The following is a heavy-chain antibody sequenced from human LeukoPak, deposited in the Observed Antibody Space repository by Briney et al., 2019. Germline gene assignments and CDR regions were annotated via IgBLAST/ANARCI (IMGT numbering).Heavy chain of an antibody. CDR3: ARGEDYGDYVY. J-gene: IGHJ4*02. V-gene: IGHV1-18*04. D-gene: IGHD4-17*01. CDR2: ISAYNGNT. CDR1: GYTFTGYY. Sequence: GASVKVSCKASGYTFTGYYMHWVRQAPGQGLEWMGWISAYNGNTNYAQKLQGRVTMTTDTSTSTAYMELRSLRSDDTAVYYCARGEDYGDYVYWGQGTLVTVSS.